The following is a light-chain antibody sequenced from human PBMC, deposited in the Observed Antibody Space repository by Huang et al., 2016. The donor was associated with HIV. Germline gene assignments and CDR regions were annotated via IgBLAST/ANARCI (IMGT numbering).Light chain of an antibody. V-gene: IGKV3-11*01. Sequence: EIVLTQSPATLSLSPEERATLPCRASQSVINYLGWYQQKPGQAPRLLIYDTSNRATGVPARFSGSGSGTDFTLTISSLEPEDFAVYYCQHRASWPLTFGGGTKVEIK. CDR1: QSVINY. CDR3: QHRASWPLT. J-gene: IGKJ4*01. CDR2: DTS.